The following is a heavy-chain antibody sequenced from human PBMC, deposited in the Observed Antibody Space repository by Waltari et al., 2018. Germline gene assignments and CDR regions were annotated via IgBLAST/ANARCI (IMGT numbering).Heavy chain of an antibody. CDR2: SREKANSYTT. Sequence: EVQLVESGGGLVQPGGSLRLSCAASRFSFSDHYIAWVRQATGKGLEWVGRSREKANSYTTEFAASVKGRFTISRDDSKKSLYLQMDSLKTEDTAVYYCASYDFDSRGYTYGMDVWGQGTTVTVSS. CDR3: ASYDFDSRGYTYGMDV. CDR1: RFSFSDHY. J-gene: IGHJ6*02. V-gene: IGHV3-72*01. D-gene: IGHD3-22*01.